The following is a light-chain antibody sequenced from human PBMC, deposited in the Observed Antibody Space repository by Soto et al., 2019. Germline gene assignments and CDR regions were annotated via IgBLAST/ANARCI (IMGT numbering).Light chain of an antibody. Sequence: QSVLTQPPSVSAAPGQRVTISCTGISSNIGAGYDVHWYQQLPGTAPKLLIYGNSNRPSGVPDRFSGSKSGTSASLAITGLQAEDEADYYWQSYDSSLSGYVFGTGTKVTVL. CDR3: QSYDSSLSGYV. CDR2: GNS. CDR1: SSNIGAGYD. J-gene: IGLJ1*01. V-gene: IGLV1-40*01.